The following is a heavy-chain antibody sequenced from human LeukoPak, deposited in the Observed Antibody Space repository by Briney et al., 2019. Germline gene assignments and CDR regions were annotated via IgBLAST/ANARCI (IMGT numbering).Heavy chain of an antibody. Sequence: GGSLRLSCAASGFTFSSYSMNWVRQAPGKGLEWVSSISSSSSYIYYADSVKGRFTISRDNAKNSLYLQMNSLRAEDTAVYYCARVSALVVVVIHPHYYMDVWGKGTTVTASS. CDR2: ISSSSSYI. J-gene: IGHJ6*03. CDR3: ARVSALVVVVIHPHYYMDV. CDR1: GFTFSSYS. D-gene: IGHD3-22*01. V-gene: IGHV3-21*01.